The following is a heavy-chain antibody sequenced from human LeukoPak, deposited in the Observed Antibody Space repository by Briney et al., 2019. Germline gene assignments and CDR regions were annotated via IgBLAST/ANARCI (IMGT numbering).Heavy chain of an antibody. J-gene: IGHJ4*02. CDR3: AKDWGY. V-gene: IGHV3-30*18. CDR2: ILDDGSKG. D-gene: IGHD3-16*01. Sequence: GGSLRLSCAASGFTFSSYGMHWVRQAPGKGLEWVAVILDDGSKGHYADSVKGRFTISRGNSKNTLYLQMNGLRAEDTAVYYCAKDWGYWGQGTLVTVSS. CDR1: GFTFSSYG.